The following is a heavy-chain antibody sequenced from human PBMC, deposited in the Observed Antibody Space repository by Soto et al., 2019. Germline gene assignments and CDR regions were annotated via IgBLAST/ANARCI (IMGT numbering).Heavy chain of an antibody. Sequence: QVQLVQSGTEVKKPGSSVKVSCKASGGTFRNYPINWVRQAPGQGLEWMGSIFPLTDIPDYAQNFQARLTLSTAKSTSTAYMGLSSLTSDDTAMYFCARGPLVVLNYFESWGEGTLVTVSS. CDR2: IFPLTDIP. J-gene: IGHJ4*02. V-gene: IGHV1-69*02. CDR3: ARGPLVVLNYFES. CDR1: GGTFRNYP.